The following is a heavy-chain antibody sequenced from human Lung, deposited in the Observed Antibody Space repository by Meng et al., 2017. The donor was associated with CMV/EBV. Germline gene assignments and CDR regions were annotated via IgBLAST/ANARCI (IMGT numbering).Heavy chain of an antibody. V-gene: IGHV4-61*01. D-gene: IGHD3-10*01. CDR2: IYYSGST. Sequence: SETLSLTFTVSGGSVSSGSYYWSWIRQPPGKGLEWIGYIYYSGSTNYNPSLKSRVTISVDTSKNQFSLKLSSVTAADTAVYYCARHLWYPPPWGQGPLVTVSS. CDR3: ARHLWYPPP. CDR1: GGSVSSGSYY. J-gene: IGHJ5*02.